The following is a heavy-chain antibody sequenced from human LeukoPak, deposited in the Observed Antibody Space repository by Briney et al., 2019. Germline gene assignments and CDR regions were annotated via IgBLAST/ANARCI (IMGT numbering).Heavy chain of an antibody. CDR3: ARDGGPNTIFANYNWFDP. J-gene: IGHJ5*02. Sequence: SSETLSLTCTVSGGSISSSSYYWGWIRQPPGKGLEWIGSIYYSGSTYYNPSLKSRVTISVDTSKNQFSLKLSSVTAADTAVYYCARDGGPNTIFANYNWFDPWGQGTLVTVSS. D-gene: IGHD3-3*01. V-gene: IGHV4-39*07. CDR1: GGSISSSSYY. CDR2: IYYSGST.